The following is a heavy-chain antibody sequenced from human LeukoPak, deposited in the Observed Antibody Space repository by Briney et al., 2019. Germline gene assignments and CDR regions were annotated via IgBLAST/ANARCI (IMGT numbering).Heavy chain of an antibody. CDR1: GFTFSSYG. CDR2: ISYDGSNK. Sequence: PGGSLRLSCAASGFTFSSYGMHWVRQAPGKGLEWVAVISYDGSNKYYADSVKGRFTISRDNSKNTLYLQMNSLRAEDTAVYYCAKGPFPYYDSSGPDYWGQGTLVTVSS. V-gene: IGHV3-30*18. J-gene: IGHJ4*02. CDR3: AKGPFPYYDSSGPDY. D-gene: IGHD3-22*01.